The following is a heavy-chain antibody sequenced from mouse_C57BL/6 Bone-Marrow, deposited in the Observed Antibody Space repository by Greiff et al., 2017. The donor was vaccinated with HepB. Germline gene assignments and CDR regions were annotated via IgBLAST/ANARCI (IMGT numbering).Heavy chain of an antibody. D-gene: IGHD2-3*01. Sequence: EVQLVESGGDLVKPGGSLKLSCAASGFTFSSYGMSWVRQTSDKRLVWVATISSGGSYTYYTDSVKGRFTISRDNAKNILYLQMSSLKSEDTAMYYWARQDGYYVEGYWSRGTTLTVTS. CDR2: ISSGGSYT. CDR1: GFTFSSYG. V-gene: IGHV5-6*01. J-gene: IGHJ2*01. CDR3: ARQDGYYVEGY.